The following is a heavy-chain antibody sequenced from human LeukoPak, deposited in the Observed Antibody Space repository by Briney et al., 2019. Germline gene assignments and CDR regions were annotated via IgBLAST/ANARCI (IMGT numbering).Heavy chain of an antibody. CDR1: GFTFSSYA. D-gene: IGHD3-16*01. J-gene: IGHJ4*02. V-gene: IGHV3-23*01. CDR2: ISGSGGST. CDR3: ATLPYDRFDY. Sequence: GGSLRLSCAASGFTFSSYAMSWVRQAPGKGLGWVSAISGSGGSTYYADSVKGRFTISRDNSKNTLYLQMNSLRAEDTAVYYCATLPYDRFDYWGQGTLVTVSS.